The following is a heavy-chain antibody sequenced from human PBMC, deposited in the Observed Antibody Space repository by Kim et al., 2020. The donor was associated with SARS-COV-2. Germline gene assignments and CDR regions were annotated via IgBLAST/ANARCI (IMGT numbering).Heavy chain of an antibody. V-gene: IGHV3-23*01. CDR1: GFTFSSYG. Sequence: GGSLRLSCSASGFTFSSYGMSWVPQAPGKGLEWVSSISGSGSATYYADSVRGRFTISRDNSRDTTYLQMISLIVEDTAIYHCAALGEGGYWGQGTLVTVS. CDR3: AALGEGGY. CDR2: ISGSGSAT. D-gene: IGHD3-16*01. J-gene: IGHJ4*02.